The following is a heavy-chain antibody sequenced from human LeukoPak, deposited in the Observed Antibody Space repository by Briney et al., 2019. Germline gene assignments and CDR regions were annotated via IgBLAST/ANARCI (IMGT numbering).Heavy chain of an antibody. D-gene: IGHD2-21*01. CDR1: GFTFTTYD. CDR3: ARDCGGACYMDV. V-gene: IGHV3-21*01. Sequence: GGSLRLSCAASGFTFTTYDMNWVRQAPGKGLEWVSSITSTSSSTYYADSLKGRFTIPRDNAKNSLYLQMNNLRAEDTAVYYCARDCGGACYMDVWGKGTTVTVSS. CDR2: ITSTSSST. J-gene: IGHJ6*03.